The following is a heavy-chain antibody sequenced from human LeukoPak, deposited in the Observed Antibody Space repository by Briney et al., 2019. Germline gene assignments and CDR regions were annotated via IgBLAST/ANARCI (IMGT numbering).Heavy chain of an antibody. V-gene: IGHV3-7*01. CDR2: IKQDGSEK. CDR1: GFTFSDSW. D-gene: IGHD1-1*01. J-gene: IGHJ6*02. Sequence: GGSLRLSCVASGFTFSDSWMSWVRQAPGKGLEWVADIKQDGSEKDYVDSVRGRFTISRDNAKNSLYLQMNSLRAEDTGVYYCATYTNWVAGDVWGQGTTVSVSS. CDR3: ATYTNWVAGDV.